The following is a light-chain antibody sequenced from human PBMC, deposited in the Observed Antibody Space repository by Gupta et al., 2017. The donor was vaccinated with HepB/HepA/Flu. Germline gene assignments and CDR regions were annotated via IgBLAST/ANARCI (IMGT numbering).Light chain of an antibody. Sequence: QAGLTQPPSVSKDLRQTATLTCTGNSNNVGGHGAAWLQQHQGHPPKLLSYRNNNRPSGISERFSASRSGNTASLTITGLQPEDEADYYCSAWDTSLSGWVFGGGTKL. J-gene: IGLJ3*02. CDR2: RNN. V-gene: IGLV10-54*01. CDR3: SAWDTSLSGWV. CDR1: SNNVGGHG.